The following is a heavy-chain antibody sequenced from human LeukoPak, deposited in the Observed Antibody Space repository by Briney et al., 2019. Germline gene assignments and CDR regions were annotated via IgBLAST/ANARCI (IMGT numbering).Heavy chain of an antibody. CDR2: INWNGGST. J-gene: IGHJ6*02. CDR1: GFTFDDYG. V-gene: IGHV3-20*04. CDR3: ARGYSSTPDYYYYYGMDV. D-gene: IGHD6-13*01. Sequence: GGSLILSCAASGFTFDDYGMSWVRQAPGKGLEWVSGINWNGGSTGYADSVKGRFTISRDNAKNSLYLQMNSLRAEDTALYYCARGYSSTPDYYYYYGMDVWGQGTTVTVSS.